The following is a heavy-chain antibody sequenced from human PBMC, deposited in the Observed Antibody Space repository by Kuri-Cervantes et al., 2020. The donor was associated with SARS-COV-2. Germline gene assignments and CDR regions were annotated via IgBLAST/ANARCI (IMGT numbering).Heavy chain of an antibody. CDR1: GGSISDYY. D-gene: IGHD2-2*01. V-gene: IGHV4-59*01. CDR2: TYYTGST. J-gene: IGHJ4*02. Sequence: GSLRLSCTVSGGSISDYYWSWIRQPPGKGLEWIGDTYYTGSTSYNPSLKSRVAISVDTSKNQFSLKLTSETAADTAVYYCARDCSTADCKTFGYYWGRGTLVTVSS. CDR3: ARDCSTADCKTFGYY.